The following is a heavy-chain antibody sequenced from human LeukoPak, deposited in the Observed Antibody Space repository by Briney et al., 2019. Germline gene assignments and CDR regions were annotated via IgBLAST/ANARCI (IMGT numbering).Heavy chain of an antibody. CDR2: IYSGGAT. CDR3: AREKKCSGGSCYGDACDI. V-gene: IGHV3-66*01. J-gene: IGHJ3*02. D-gene: IGHD2-15*01. Sequence: PGGSLRLSCAVSGFSVRSNYMSWVRQPPGKGLEWVSVIYSGGATKHADSVKGRFIISRDNSKNTLYLQMNNLRAEDTAVYYCAREKKCSGGSCYGDACDIWGQGTMVTVSS. CDR1: GFSVRSNY.